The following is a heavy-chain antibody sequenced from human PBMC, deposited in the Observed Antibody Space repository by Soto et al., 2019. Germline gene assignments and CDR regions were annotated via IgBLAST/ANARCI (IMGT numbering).Heavy chain of an antibody. D-gene: IGHD2-2*01. J-gene: IGHJ4*02. CDR1: GASISSSGNY. CDR2: IYYSGST. V-gene: IGHV4-39*01. Sequence: SETLSLTCTVSGASISSSGNYWGWIRQPPGKWLEWIGSIYYSGSTYYNPSLKSRVTISVDTSKYQFSLKLSSVTAADTVVYYCARQYCTSTSCWYYFDYWGQGTLVTVSS. CDR3: ARQYCTSTSCWYYFDY.